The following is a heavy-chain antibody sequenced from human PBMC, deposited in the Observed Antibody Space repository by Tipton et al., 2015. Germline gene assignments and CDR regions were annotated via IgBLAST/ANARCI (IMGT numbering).Heavy chain of an antibody. CDR2: ISYDGSNE. CDR3: ATNLEWFGELLHYGMDV. V-gene: IGHV3-30*03. D-gene: IGHD3-10*01. J-gene: IGHJ6*02. CDR1: GFTLSSHG. Sequence: SLRLSCAASGFTLSSHGMHWVRQAPGKGLEWVAVISYDGSNEFYADSVKGRFTISRDKSKNTLFLQMNSLRAEDTALYYCATNLEWFGELLHYGMDVWGQGTTVTVSS.